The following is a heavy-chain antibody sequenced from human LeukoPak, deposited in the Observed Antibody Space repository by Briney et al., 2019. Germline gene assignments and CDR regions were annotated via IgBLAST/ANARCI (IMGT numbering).Heavy chain of an antibody. J-gene: IGHJ6*02. V-gene: IGHV5-51*01. Sequence: GESLKISCKGSGYSFTSYWIGWVRQMPGKGLEWMGIIYPGDSDTRYSPSFQGQVTISADKSISTAYLQWSSLKASDTAMYYYARHLRIRVGTPSYDRGFYGMDVWGQGTTVTVSS. CDR2: IYPGDSDT. CDR3: ARHLRIRVGTPSYDRGFYGMDV. D-gene: IGHD5-12*01. CDR1: GYSFTSYW.